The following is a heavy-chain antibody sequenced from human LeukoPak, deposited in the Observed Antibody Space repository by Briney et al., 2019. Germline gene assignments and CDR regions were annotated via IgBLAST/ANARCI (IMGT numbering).Heavy chain of an antibody. CDR3: ARGATTFDY. CDR2: IYFSGNT. Sequence: SETLSLTCAVSGASISSYYWSWIGQRPGKGLEWIGYIYFSGNTNYNPSLKSRVTISVDTSKNQFSLKLSSVTAADTAVYYCARGATTFDYWGQGTLVTVSS. J-gene: IGHJ4*02. CDR1: GASISSYY. V-gene: IGHV4-59*08. D-gene: IGHD5-12*01.